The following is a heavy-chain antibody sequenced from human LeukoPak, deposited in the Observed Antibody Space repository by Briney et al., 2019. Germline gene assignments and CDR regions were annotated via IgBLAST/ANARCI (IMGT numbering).Heavy chain of an antibody. Sequence: GGSLRLSCAASGFTFSSYGMSWVRQAPGKGLEWVSYISSGSTIYYADSVKGRFTISRDNAKNSLYLQMNSLRAEDTAVYYCATATTPTISRHYFDSWGQGTLVTVSS. D-gene: IGHD5-24*01. CDR1: GFTFSSYG. CDR2: ISSGSTI. V-gene: IGHV3-48*04. CDR3: ATATTPTISRHYFDS. J-gene: IGHJ4*02.